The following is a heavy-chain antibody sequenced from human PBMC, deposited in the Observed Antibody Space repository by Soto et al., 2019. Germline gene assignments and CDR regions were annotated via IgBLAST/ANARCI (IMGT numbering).Heavy chain of an antibody. CDR3: ARGEITLLGGMDV. V-gene: IGHV4-34*02. J-gene: IGHJ6*02. Sequence: QVQLQQSGAGLLKPSETLSLNCTVSGGSFRGYYWGWVRQPPGKGREWIGEINHSGSSNYHPSLKSRVTISVATSKNQFSLTVSSVTPADTAIYYCARGEITLLGGMDVWGQGTTVTVSS. D-gene: IGHD3-10*01. CDR1: GGSFRGYY. CDR2: INHSGSS.